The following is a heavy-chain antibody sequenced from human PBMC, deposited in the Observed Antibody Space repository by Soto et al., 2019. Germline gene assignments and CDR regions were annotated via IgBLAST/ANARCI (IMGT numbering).Heavy chain of an antibody. V-gene: IGHV4-34*01. Sequence: SETLSLTCAVYGGPFSGYYWSWIRQPPGKGLEWIGEINHSGSTNYNPSLKSRVTISVDTSKNQFSLKLSSVTAADTAVYYCASSRGDYYDSSGYQTAFDYWGQGTLVTVSS. CDR2: INHSGST. D-gene: IGHD3-22*01. J-gene: IGHJ4*02. CDR1: GGPFSGYY. CDR3: ASSRGDYYDSSGYQTAFDY.